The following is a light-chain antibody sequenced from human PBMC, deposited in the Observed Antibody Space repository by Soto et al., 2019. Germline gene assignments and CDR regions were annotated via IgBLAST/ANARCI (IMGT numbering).Light chain of an antibody. V-gene: IGLV3-21*04. J-gene: IGLJ1*01. Sequence: SYELTQPPSVSVAPGKTARITCGGNNIGSKSVHWYQQKPGQAPVLVIYHDNDRPSGIPERFSGSNSGNTATLTISRVEAGDEADYYCQVWDSSSDPVFGTGTKLTVL. CDR1: NIGSKS. CDR3: QVWDSSSDPV. CDR2: HDN.